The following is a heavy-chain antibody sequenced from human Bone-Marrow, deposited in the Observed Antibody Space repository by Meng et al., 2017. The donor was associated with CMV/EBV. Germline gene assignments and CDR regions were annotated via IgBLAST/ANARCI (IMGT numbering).Heavy chain of an antibody. J-gene: IGHJ5*02. CDR3: ARDPRNKGLDP. Sequence: GESLKISCAACGFTFSSYDMHWVRQATGKGLEWVSAIGTAGDTYYPGSVKGQFTISRENAKNSLYLQMNSLRVEDSAVYYCARDPRNKGLDPWGQGTLVTVPS. CDR1: GFTFSSYD. V-gene: IGHV3-13*03. CDR2: IGTAGDT.